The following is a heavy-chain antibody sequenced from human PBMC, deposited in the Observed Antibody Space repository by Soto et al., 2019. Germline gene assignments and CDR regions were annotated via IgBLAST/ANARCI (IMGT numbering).Heavy chain of an antibody. J-gene: IGHJ6*02. CDR3: ARENSMATIHYYYYGMDV. D-gene: IGHD5-12*01. V-gene: IGHV4-4*07. CDR2: IYTSGST. Sequence: SETLSLTCTVSGGSISSYYWSWIRQPAGKGLEWIGRIYTSGSTNYNPSLKGRVTMSVDTSKNQFSLKLSSVTAADTAVYYCARENSMATIHYYYYGMDVWGQGTTVTVSS. CDR1: GGSISSYY.